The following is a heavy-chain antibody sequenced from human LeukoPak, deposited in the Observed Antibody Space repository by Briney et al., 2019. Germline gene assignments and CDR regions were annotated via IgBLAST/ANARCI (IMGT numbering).Heavy chain of an antibody. CDR2: IYYSGAT. V-gene: IGHV4-39*01. CDR3: ARQGLQQLLPGSNF. J-gene: IGHJ4*02. CDR1: GGSISSTSYY. Sequence: PSETLSLTCTVSGGSISSTSYYWGWIRQAPGKGLEWLASIYYSGATYYNPSLKSRLTVSGDTSNNRFSLELTSVTAADTAVYFCARQGLQQLLPGSNFWGQGTPVTVSS. D-gene: IGHD6-13*01.